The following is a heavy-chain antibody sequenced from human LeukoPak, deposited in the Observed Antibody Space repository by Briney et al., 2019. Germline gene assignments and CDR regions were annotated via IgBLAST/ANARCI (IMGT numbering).Heavy chain of an antibody. CDR2: MNPNSGNT. J-gene: IGHJ4*02. CDR3: ARTRRGDCRN. CDR1: RYTFTRYD. V-gene: IGHV1-8*01. Sequence: ASVKDSCKASRYTFTRYDINWVRQATGQGLEWMGWMNPNSGNTGYAQKHQGRVTVTRNTSISTAYMELSSLRSEDTAVYYCARTRRGDCRNGGQGTRVTVSS. D-gene: IGHD2-21*02.